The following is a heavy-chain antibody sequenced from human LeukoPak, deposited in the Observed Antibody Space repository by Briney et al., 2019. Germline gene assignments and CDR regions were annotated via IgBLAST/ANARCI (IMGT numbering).Heavy chain of an antibody. V-gene: IGHV3-21*01. D-gene: IGHD1-26*01. CDR1: GFTFSTYN. CDR3: ARGGRWEPGEH. Sequence: GGSLRLSCAASGFTFSTYNMNWVRQAPGKGLEWVSSISGSSSYIYYADSVKGRFTISRDNAKNSLYLQMNSLRAEDTAVYYCARGGRWEPGEHWGQGTLVTVSS. J-gene: IGHJ4*02. CDR2: ISGSSSYI.